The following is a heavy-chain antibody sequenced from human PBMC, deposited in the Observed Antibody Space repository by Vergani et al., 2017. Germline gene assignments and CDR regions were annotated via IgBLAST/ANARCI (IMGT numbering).Heavy chain of an antibody. CDR2: IKQDGSEK. J-gene: IGHJ3*01. Sequence: EVQLVESGGGLVQPGGSLRLSCAASGFMFSNYWMNWVRQAPGKGLEWVANIKQDGSEKYYVDSVRGRFTISRDNAKNSLYLQMNSLRAEDTAVYHCARPSALGDYDALDFWGQGTMVTVSS. CDR3: ARPSALGDYDALDF. CDR1: GFMFSNYW. D-gene: IGHD4-17*01. V-gene: IGHV3-7*01.